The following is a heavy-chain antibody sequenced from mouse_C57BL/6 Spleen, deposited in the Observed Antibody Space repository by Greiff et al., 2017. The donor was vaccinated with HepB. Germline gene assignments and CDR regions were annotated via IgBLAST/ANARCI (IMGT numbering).Heavy chain of an antibody. Sequence: QVQLQQSGAELVMPGASVKLSCKASGYTFTSYWMHWVKQRPGQGLEWIGEIDPSDSYTNYNQKFKGKSTLTVDKSSSTAYMQLSSLTSEDSAVYYCARYRGYGSSFYFDYWGQGTTLTVSS. J-gene: IGHJ2*01. CDR1: GYTFTSYW. CDR3: ARYRGYGSSFYFDY. V-gene: IGHV1-69*01. D-gene: IGHD1-1*01. CDR2: IDPSDSYT.